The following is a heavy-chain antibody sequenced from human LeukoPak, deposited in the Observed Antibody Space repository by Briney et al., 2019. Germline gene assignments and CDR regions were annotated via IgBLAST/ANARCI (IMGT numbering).Heavy chain of an antibody. D-gene: IGHD1-1*01. V-gene: IGHV1-18*01. J-gene: IGHJ4*02. CDR3: ARVILKSLLQGERPDFDY. CDR1: GYTFTSYG. CDR2: ISAYNGNT. Sequence: ASVKVSCKASGYTFTSYGISWVRQAPGQGLEWMGWISAYNGNTNYAQKLQGRVTMTTDTSTSTAYMELRSLRSDDTAVYYCARVILKSLLQGERPDFDYWGQGTLVTVSS.